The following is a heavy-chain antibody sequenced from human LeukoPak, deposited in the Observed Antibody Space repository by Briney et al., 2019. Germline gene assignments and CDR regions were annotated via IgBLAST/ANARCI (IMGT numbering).Heavy chain of an antibody. CDR2: ISRSSSTK. D-gene: IGHD2-8*01. CDR1: GFTFSDYN. V-gene: IGHV3-11*01. Sequence: GGSLRLSCAASGFTFSDYNMRWIRQAPGKGLEWVSSISRSSSTKYYADSVKGRFTISRDNAKNSLFLQMNSLRAEDTALYYCAKDLFLVANGVSSPLDYWGQGTLVTVSS. J-gene: IGHJ4*02. CDR3: AKDLFLVANGVSSPLDY.